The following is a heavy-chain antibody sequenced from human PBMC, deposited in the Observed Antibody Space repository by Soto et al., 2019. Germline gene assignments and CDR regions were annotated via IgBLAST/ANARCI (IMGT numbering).Heavy chain of an antibody. CDR2: ITSSSSTI. CDR1: GLSFSDYY. CDR3: TTLFRSSNFNY. D-gene: IGHD2-15*01. J-gene: IGHJ4*02. Sequence: QVELVESGGGLVKPGGSLRLSCAASGLSFSDYYMSWIRQAPGKGLEWIAYITSSSSTIYYADSVKGRFTISRNDAKNSLYLQLDSLRAGDPRVYYCTTLFRSSNFNYWGQGTLATVSS. V-gene: IGHV3-11*01.